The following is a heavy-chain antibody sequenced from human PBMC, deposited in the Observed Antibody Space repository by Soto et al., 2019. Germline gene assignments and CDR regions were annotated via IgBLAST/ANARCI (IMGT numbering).Heavy chain of an antibody. V-gene: IGHV3-21*01. CDR2: ISSTTNYI. J-gene: IGHJ4*02. CDR3: ARESEDLTSNFDY. Sequence: NPGGSLRLSCAASGLTFSRYSMNWVRQAPGKGLEWVSSISSTTNYIYYADSMKGRFTVSRDNAKNSVYLDMNSLSAEDTAVYYCARESEDLTSNFDYWGQGTLVTVSS. CDR1: GLTFSRYS.